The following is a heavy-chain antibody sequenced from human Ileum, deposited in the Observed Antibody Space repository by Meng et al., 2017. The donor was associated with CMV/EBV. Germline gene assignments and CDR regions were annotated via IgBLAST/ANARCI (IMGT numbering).Heavy chain of an antibody. D-gene: IGHD6-13*01. CDR2: INWNGGST. CDR3: ARYSSSWYGMDV. V-gene: IGHV3-20*04. J-gene: IGHJ6*02. CDR1: GFTFDDYG. Sequence: GESLKISCAAPGFTFDDYGMSWVRQAPGKGLEWVSGINWNGGSTGYADSVKGRFTISRDNAKNSLYLQMNSLRAEDTALYYCARYSSSWYGMDVWGQGTTVTVSS.